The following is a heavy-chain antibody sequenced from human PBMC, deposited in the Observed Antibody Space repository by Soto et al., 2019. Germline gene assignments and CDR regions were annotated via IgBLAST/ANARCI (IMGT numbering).Heavy chain of an antibody. CDR1: GYIFTSFG. CDR2: VSTYNGNT. CDR3: TIGAGQGSGSYD. D-gene: IGHD3-10*01. V-gene: IGHV1-18*01. Sequence: QVQLVQSGAEVKKPGASVKVSCKASGYIFTSFGITWVRQAPGQGLEWMGWVSTYNGNTKYAQKLQGRVTMSTDTSTSTAYMELRSLRSDDTAVYYCTIGAGQGSGSYDWGQGTLVTVSS. J-gene: IGHJ4*02.